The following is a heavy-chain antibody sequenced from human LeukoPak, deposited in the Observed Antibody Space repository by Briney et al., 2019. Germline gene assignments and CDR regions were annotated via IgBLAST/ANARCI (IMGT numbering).Heavy chain of an antibody. Sequence: SETLSLTCTVSGGFISSSSYYWGWIRQPPGKGLEWIGSIYYSGSTYYNPSLKSRVTISVDTSKYQFSLKLSSVTAADTAVYYCAGTWIQLWSSYYYYGMDVWGQGTTVTVSS. CDR2: IYYSGST. D-gene: IGHD5-18*01. CDR1: GGFISSSSYY. J-gene: IGHJ6*02. CDR3: AGTWIQLWSSYYYYGMDV. V-gene: IGHV4-39*01.